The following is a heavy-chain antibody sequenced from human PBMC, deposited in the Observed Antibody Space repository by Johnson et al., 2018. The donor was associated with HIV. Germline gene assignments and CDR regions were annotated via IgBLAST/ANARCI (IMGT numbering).Heavy chain of an antibody. CDR1: GFTFSGYV. Sequence: VQLVESGGGLVQPGGSLRLSCAASGFTFSGYVMSWVRQAPGKGLEWVSVISGGGGSAYFADSVKGRFTSSRDNSKNTLYLQRKSLRAEDTAVYYCARQTLRAFDIWGQGTMVTVSS. CDR3: ARQTLRAFDI. CDR2: ISGGGGSA. J-gene: IGHJ3*02. V-gene: IGHV3-23*04.